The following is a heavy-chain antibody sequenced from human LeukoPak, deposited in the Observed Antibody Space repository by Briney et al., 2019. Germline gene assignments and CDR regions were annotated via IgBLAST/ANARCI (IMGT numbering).Heavy chain of an antibody. J-gene: IGHJ4*02. Sequence: GGSLRLSCVISGFPLKRDAMNWVRQAPGKGPEWVSVISGSGGSTYYADSARGRFTISRDSSKNRLYLQMNNLRAEDTAIYYCANGGMGWGFDSWGQGTLVTVSS. V-gene: IGHV3-23*01. CDR1: GFPLKRDA. D-gene: IGHD3-16*01. CDR2: ISGSGGST. CDR3: ANGGMGWGFDS.